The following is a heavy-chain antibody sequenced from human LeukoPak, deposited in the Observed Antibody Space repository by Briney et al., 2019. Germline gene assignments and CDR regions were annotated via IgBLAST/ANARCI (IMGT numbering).Heavy chain of an antibody. CDR2: IYWNDNK. V-gene: IGHV2-5*01. Sequence: KGSGPTLVNPTQTLTMACTFSGFSLSTSGVAVGWIRQPPGKALEGLALIYWNDNKRYSLSLKSRRTITKDTSKNQVVLTLTTMDPVDTATYYCAHRLASSFDFWGQGTLVTVSS. J-gene: IGHJ4*02. CDR1: GFSLSTSGVA. CDR3: AHRLASSFDF. D-gene: IGHD2-21*01.